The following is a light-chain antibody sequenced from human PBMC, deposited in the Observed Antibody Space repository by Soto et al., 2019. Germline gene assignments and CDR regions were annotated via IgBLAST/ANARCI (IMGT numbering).Light chain of an antibody. V-gene: IGKV3-20*01. CDR2: GAS. CDR1: QSVSSSF. J-gene: IGKJ1*01. CDR3: HQYGSSPAT. Sequence: EIVLTQSPGTLSLSPGERATLSWGASQSVSSSFLAWYQQKNGQAPRLLIYGASSRATGIPDRFSGSGYGTDFNLTISRLETEDFAVYYCHQYGSSPATFGQGTKVDIK.